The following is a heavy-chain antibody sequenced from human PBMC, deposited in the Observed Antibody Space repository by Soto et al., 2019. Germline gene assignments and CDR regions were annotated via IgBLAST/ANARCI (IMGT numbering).Heavy chain of an antibody. CDR3: VREAGNHNNNMRWVDH. Sequence: EVQLLESGGGLVQPGGSLRLSCTASGFSFSTYLISWVRQSPGKGLEWVSGIGGTGVDTYSIASVRGRFTISRGNSQNHRDLQLNSLRDEATATYFCVREAGNHNNNMRWVDHWGQGTPVIVSS. CDR1: GFSFSTYL. V-gene: IGHV3-23*01. D-gene: IGHD1-20*01. CDR2: IGGTGVDT. J-gene: IGHJ5*02.